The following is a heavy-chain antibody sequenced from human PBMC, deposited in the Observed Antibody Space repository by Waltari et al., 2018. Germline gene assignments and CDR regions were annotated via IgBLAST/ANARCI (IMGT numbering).Heavy chain of an antibody. Sequence: EVQLVESGGDLVQPGGSLRPSCAASGFTFRSYWFYWVRQPQGKGLMWVSRISGDGGDTTYADSGKGRFTISRDNAKNTLYLQMNSLRVEDTAVYYCARAGIGVATDFWGQGTLVTVSS. V-gene: IGHV3-74*01. CDR3: ARAGIGVATDF. CDR2: ISGDGGDT. J-gene: IGHJ4*02. CDR1: GFTFRSYW. D-gene: IGHD6-19*01.